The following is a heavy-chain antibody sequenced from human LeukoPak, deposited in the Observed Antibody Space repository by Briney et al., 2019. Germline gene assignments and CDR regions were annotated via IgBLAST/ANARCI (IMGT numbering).Heavy chain of an antibody. CDR2: INHSGST. CDR3: ARSVVIDAFDM. D-gene: IGHD3-22*01. CDR1: GGSFSGYY. Sequence: KTSETLSLTCAVYGGSFSGYYWSWIRQPPGKGLEWMGEINHSGSTNYNPSLKSRVTISVDTSKNQFSLKLSSVTAADTAVYYCARSVVIDAFDMGGQGTMVTVSS. J-gene: IGHJ3*02. V-gene: IGHV4-34*01.